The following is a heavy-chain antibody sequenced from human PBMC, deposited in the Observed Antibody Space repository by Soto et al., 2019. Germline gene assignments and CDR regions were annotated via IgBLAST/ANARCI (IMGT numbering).Heavy chain of an antibody. CDR1: GDSITSNSYF. Sequence: SETLSLTCTVSGDSITSNSYFWAWIRQPPGKGLEWIGSIYYSGTTYYNPSLKSRVTISVDRSKNQFSLKLSSVTAADKAVYYCARGVASWGQGNLVPVSS. J-gene: IGHJ4*02. CDR3: ARGVAS. CDR2: IYYSGTT. D-gene: IGHD2-15*01. V-gene: IGHV4-39*01.